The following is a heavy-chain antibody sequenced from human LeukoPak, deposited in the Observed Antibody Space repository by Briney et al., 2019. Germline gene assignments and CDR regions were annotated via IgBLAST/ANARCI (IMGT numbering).Heavy chain of an antibody. V-gene: IGHV3-11*01. CDR2: ISSSGSTI. D-gene: IGHD3-10*01. CDR1: GFTFSDYY. J-gene: IGHJ6*02. Sequence: MSGGSLRLSCAASGFTFSDYYMSWMRQAPGKGREWVSYISSSGSTIYYADSVKGRFTISRDNAQNSLYLQMNSLRAEDTAVYYCAKGLGSNYYGMDVWGQGTTVTVSS. CDR3: AKGLGSNYYGMDV.